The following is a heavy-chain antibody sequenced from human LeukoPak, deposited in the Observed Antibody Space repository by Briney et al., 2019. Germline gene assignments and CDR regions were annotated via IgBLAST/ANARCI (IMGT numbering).Heavy chain of an antibody. D-gene: IGHD3-10*01. Sequence: GGSLRLSCAASGFTFSGCAMNWGRQAPGKGRGWGSGISGSGGITHYAESVRGRFTISRDNFKNTLYLQMNSLRAEDTAVYYCARTWGSGTYYDHWGQGTLVTVSS. CDR1: GFTFSGCA. J-gene: IGHJ4*02. V-gene: IGHV3-23*01. CDR2: ISGSGGIT. CDR3: ARTWGSGTYYDH.